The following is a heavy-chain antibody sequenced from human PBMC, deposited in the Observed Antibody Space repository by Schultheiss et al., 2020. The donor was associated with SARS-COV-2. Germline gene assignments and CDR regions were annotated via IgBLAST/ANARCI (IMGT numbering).Heavy chain of an antibody. CDR3: ARIVDYYYYYYMDV. CDR1: GGSISSYY. CDR2: INHSGST. J-gene: IGHJ6*03. Sequence: SQTLSLTCTVSGGSISSYYWSWIRQPPGKGLEWIGEINHSGSTYYNPSLKSRVTISVDTSKNQFSLKLSSVTAADTAVYYCARIVDYYYYYYMDVWGKGTTVTVSS. D-gene: IGHD1-26*01. V-gene: IGHV4-34*01.